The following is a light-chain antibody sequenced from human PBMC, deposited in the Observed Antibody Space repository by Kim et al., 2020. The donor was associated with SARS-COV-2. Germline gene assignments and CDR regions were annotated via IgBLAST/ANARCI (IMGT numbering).Light chain of an antibody. Sequence: DIQMTQSPSSLSASVGDRVTITCRTSQNINSHLNWYHQKPGRAPKLLIYAASTLQGGVPSRFSGSGSETDFTLTISSLQPEVFATYFCQQTYISPFTFGPGTKLEI. J-gene: IGKJ3*01. CDR2: AAS. V-gene: IGKV1-39*01. CDR3: QQTYISPFT. CDR1: QNINSH.